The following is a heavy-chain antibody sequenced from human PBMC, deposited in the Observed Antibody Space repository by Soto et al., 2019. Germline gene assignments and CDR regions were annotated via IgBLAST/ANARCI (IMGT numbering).Heavy chain of an antibody. D-gene: IGHD3-10*01. CDR1: GFTFSSYS. CDR3: ARDTYFYGSGSYGP. Sequence: EVQLVESGGGLVKPGGSLRLSCAASGFTFSSYSMNWVRQAPGKGLEWVSSISSSSSNIYYADSVKGRFTISRDNAKNSLYLQMNSVRAEDTAVYYCARDTYFYGSGSYGPWGQGTLVTVSS. CDR2: ISSSSSNI. J-gene: IGHJ5*02. V-gene: IGHV3-21*01.